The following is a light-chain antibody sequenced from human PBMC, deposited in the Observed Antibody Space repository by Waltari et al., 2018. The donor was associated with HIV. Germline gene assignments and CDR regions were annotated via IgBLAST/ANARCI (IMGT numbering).Light chain of an antibody. CDR2: DDN. CDR1: SFNIGGNF. J-gene: IGLJ3*02. Sequence: QSVLTQPPSVSAAPGQKVSISCSGSSFNIGGNFVSWFQQFPGSAPKLLIYDDNQRPSRIPDRFSGSKSGTSATLGITGLQTGDEADYYCGGWDDNLDGWVFGGGTKLTVL. V-gene: IGLV1-51*02. CDR3: GGWDDNLDGWV.